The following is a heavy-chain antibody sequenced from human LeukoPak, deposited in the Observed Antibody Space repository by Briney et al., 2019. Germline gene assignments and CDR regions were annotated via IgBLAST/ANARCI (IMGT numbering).Heavy chain of an antibody. CDR2: IYYSGST. V-gene: IGHV4-59*08. CDR3: ARLYCSSTSCYVDY. Sequence: SETLSLTCTVSGVSISSYYWSWIRQPPGKGLEWIGYIYYSGSTNYNPSLKSRVTISVDTSKNQFSLKLSSVTAADTAVYYCARLYCSSTSCYVDYWGQGTLVTVSS. J-gene: IGHJ4*02. D-gene: IGHD2-2*01. CDR1: GVSISSYY.